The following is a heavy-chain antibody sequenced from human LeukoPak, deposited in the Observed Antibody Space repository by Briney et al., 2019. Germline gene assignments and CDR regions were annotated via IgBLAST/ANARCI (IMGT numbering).Heavy chain of an antibody. CDR3: AKDVRVSLNWNYVQNFDY. D-gene: IGHD1-7*01. J-gene: IGHJ4*02. Sequence: GGSLRLSCAASGFTFSSYGMHWVRQAPGKGLEWVAVISYDGTNKYYAVSVKGRFTISRDNSKNTLYLQMNSLRAEDTAVYYCAKDVRVSLNWNYVQNFDYWGQGTLVTVSS. CDR2: ISYDGTNK. CDR1: GFTFSSYG. V-gene: IGHV3-30*18.